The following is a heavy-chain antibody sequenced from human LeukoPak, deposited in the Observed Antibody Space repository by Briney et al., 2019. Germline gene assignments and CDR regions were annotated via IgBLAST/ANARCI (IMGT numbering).Heavy chain of an antibody. CDR3: ARGRYSGTYLSYCDY. Sequence: GESLKISCKGSGYSFTSFWIAWVRQMPGKGLEWMGTMYPGDSDTRYSPSFEGQVTFSADKSISTAYLQCRSLKASDTAMYYCARGRYSGTYLSYCDYWAQGTLVTVSS. V-gene: IGHV5-51*01. D-gene: IGHD1-26*01. CDR2: MYPGDSDT. CDR1: GYSFTSFW. J-gene: IGHJ4*02.